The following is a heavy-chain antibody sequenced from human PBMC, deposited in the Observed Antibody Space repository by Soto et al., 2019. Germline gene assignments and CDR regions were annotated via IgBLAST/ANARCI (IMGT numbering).Heavy chain of an antibody. V-gene: IGHV3-53*02. J-gene: IGHJ6*02. CDR1: GFTVSGNY. CDR2: IYSGGST. Sequence: EMQLVETGGDLIQPGGSLRLSCAASGFTVSGNYMSWVRQAPGKGLEWVSVIYSGGSTYYADSVKGRFTISRDNSQNTLYLQMNSLRADDTAVYYCARDGGLAEDGMDVWGQGTTVTVSS. D-gene: IGHD3-10*01. CDR3: ARDGGLAEDGMDV.